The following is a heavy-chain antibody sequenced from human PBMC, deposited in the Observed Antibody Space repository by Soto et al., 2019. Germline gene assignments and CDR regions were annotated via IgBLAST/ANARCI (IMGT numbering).Heavy chain of an antibody. CDR2: ISYDGSNK. D-gene: IGHD3-3*01. CDR3: AKDPRFFIPGSSVALSLFDP. CDR1: GFTFSSYG. J-gene: IGHJ5*02. V-gene: IGHV3-30*18. Sequence: LRLSCAASGFTFSSYGMHWVRQAPGKGLEWVAVISYDGSNKYYADSVKGRFTISRDNSKNTLYLQMNSLRAEDTAVYYCAKDPRFFIPGSSVALSLFDPWGQGTLVTSPQ.